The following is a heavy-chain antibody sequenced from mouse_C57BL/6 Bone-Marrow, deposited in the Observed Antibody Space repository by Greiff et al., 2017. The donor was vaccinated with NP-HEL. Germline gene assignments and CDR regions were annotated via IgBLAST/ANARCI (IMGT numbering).Heavy chain of an antibody. V-gene: IGHV1-64*01. CDR2: IHPNSGST. Sequence: VQLQQPGAELVKPGASVKLSCKASGYTFTSYWMHWVKQRPGQGLEWIGMIHPNSGSTNYNEKFKSKATLTVDKSSSTAYMQLSSLTSEDSAVYYCARRETGYGSSSYWYFDVWGTGTTVTVSS. CDR1: GYTFTSYW. J-gene: IGHJ1*03. CDR3: ARRETGYGSSSYWYFDV. D-gene: IGHD1-1*01.